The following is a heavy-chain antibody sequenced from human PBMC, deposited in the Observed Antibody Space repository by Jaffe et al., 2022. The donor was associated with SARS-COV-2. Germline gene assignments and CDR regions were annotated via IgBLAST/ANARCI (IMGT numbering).Heavy chain of an antibody. CDR2: INPNGGKT. D-gene: IGHD2-2*01. Sequence: QVQLVQSGAEVKKPGTAVKVSCKASGFTLINYYMHWVRQAPGQGPEWMGIINPNGGKTNYAQRFQGRLSMTSDTSTGFVYMELTSLRSEDTAIYFCARNAGLGNHLDYWGQGTLVTVSS. J-gene: IGHJ4*02. CDR1: GFTLINYY. CDR3: ARNAGLGNHLDY. V-gene: IGHV1-46*01.